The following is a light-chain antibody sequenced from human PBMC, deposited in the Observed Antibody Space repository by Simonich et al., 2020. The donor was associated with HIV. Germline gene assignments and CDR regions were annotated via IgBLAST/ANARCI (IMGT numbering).Light chain of an antibody. J-gene: IGKJ1*01. CDR3: QQYNSYSKT. V-gene: IGKV1-5*03. Sequence: DIQMTQSPSLLSASVGDRVTITCRASQSISSYLNWYQQKPGKAPKLLIYKASSLESGVPSRFSGSGSGTEFTLTISSLQPDDFATYYCQQYNSYSKTFGQGTKVEIK. CDR2: KAS. CDR1: QSISSY.